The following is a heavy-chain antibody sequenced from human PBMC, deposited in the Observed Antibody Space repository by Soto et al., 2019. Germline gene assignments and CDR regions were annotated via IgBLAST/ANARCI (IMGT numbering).Heavy chain of an antibody. V-gene: IGHV3-23*01. CDR1: GFTSSSYA. D-gene: IGHD1-1*01. Sequence: GGSLRLSCAASGFTSSSYAMSWVRQAPGKGLEWVSAISGSGGSTYYADSVKGRFTTSRDNSKNTLYLQMNSLRAEDTAVYYCAKGENGIDAFDIWGQGTMVTVSS. CDR3: AKGENGIDAFDI. CDR2: ISGSGGST. J-gene: IGHJ3*02.